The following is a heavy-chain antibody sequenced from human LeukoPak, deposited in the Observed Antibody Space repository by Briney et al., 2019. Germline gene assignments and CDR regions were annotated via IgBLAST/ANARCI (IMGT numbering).Heavy chain of an antibody. CDR3: ARDRYGIAVAASFDY. J-gene: IGHJ4*02. CDR1: GFTFSSYW. V-gene: IGHV3-7*01. Sequence: HPGGSLRLSCAASGFTFSSYWMRWVRQAPGKGLDWVANIKQDGSEKYYVDSVKGRFTISRDNAKNSLYLQMNSLRAEDTAVYYCARDRYGIAVAASFDYWGQGTLVTVSS. CDR2: IKQDGSEK. D-gene: IGHD6-19*01.